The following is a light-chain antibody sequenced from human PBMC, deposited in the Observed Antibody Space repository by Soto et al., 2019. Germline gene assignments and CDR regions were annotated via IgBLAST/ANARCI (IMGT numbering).Light chain of an antibody. CDR2: GAS. CDR3: QQYHNWPLIA. J-gene: IGKJ5*01. CDR1: QSVSNN. Sequence: ETELPKSQANQSLFLGESATLSCRARQSVSNNYLAWYQQKSGQAPRLLIYGASKRATGIPDRFSGSGSGTDYTLTVCGLQSDDLAVYGCQQYHNWPLIAFRQGTRVEIK. V-gene: IGKV3D-15*01.